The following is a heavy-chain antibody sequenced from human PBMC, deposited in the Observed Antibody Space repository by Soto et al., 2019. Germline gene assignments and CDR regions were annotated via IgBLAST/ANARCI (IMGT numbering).Heavy chain of an antibody. D-gene: IGHD6-19*01. V-gene: IGHV1-3*01. CDR3: ARGLQWLAPQSY. CDR1: GYTFTSYA. J-gene: IGHJ4*02. CDR2: INAGNGNT. Sequence: QVQLVQSGAEVKKPGASVKVSCKASGYTFTSYAMHWVRQAPGQRLEWMGWINAGNGNTKYSQKFQGRVTTTRDTSASTAYMELSSLRSEDTAVYYCARGLQWLAPQSYWGQGTLVTVSS.